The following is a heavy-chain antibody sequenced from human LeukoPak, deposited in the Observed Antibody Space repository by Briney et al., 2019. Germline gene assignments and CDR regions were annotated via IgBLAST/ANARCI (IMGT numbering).Heavy chain of an antibody. CDR3: ARAYSGSYFDY. CDR1: GFTVSNNY. CDR2: IYSGGST. J-gene: IGHJ4*02. D-gene: IGHD1-26*01. Sequence: GVLRLSCAASGFTVSNNYMTWVRQAPGQGLEGVSGIYSGGSTYYADSVKGRFTISRDNSKNPLYLQMNSLGVEDAAVCDCARAYSGSYFDYWGQGTLVTVSS. V-gene: IGHV3-66*01.